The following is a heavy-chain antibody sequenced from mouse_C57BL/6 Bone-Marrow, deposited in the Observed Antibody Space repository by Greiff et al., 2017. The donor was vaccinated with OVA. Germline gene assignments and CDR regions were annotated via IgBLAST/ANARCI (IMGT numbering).Heavy chain of an antibody. D-gene: IGHD1-1*01. CDR2: ISNGGGST. CDR1: GFTFSDYY. CDR3: ARHTTDWYFDV. Sequence: DVQLVESGGGLVQPGGSLKLSCAASGFTFSDYYMYWVRQTPEKRLEWVAYISNGGGSTYYPDTVKGRFTISRDNAKNTLYLQMSRLKSEDTAMYYCARHTTDWYFDVWGTGTTVTVSS. V-gene: IGHV5-12*01. J-gene: IGHJ1*03.